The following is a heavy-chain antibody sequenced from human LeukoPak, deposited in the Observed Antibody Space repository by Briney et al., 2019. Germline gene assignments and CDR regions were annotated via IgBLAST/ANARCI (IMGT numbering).Heavy chain of an antibody. V-gene: IGHV3-7*01. CDR2: IKGDGTEK. D-gene: IGHD3-16*01. CDR3: ARDPDSDNAWGWFDF. Sequence: GESLRLSCAGFGFRFNTFWMSWVRQVPGKGLEWVANIKGDGTEKWHVDSVKGRFTVSRDNAKNLLYLQMNSLRAEDTAVYYCARDPDSDNAWGWFDFWGQGTPVIVSS. J-gene: IGHJ5*01. CDR1: GFRFNTFW.